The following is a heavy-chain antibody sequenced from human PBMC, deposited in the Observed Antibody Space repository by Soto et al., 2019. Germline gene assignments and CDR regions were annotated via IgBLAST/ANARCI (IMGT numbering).Heavy chain of an antibody. CDR3: ARGMYMAWCDP. J-gene: IGHJ5*02. D-gene: IGHD1-1*01. V-gene: IGHV1-18*01. Sequence: ASVKVSCKASGYNLIGYGITWVRQAPGQGLEWMGWISAYNGNSNYAQSLQDRVTMTTDSSTATAYLELRSLRPDDTAVYFCARGMYMAWCDPWGQGTPVTVSS. CDR1: GYNLIGYG. CDR2: ISAYNGNS.